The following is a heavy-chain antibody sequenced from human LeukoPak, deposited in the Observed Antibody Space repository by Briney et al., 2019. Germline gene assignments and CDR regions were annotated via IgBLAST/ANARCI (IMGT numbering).Heavy chain of an antibody. CDR3: ARGGSSSWYQDY. CDR1: GFTFSTYA. V-gene: IGHV3-30*04. Sequence: GRSLRLSCAASGFTFSTYAMHWVRQAPGKGLEPVAVISYDGRNEYYTDSVKGRFTISRDNSKNTLNLQMNSLRPEDTAVYYCARGGSSSWYQDYWGQGTLVTVSS. D-gene: IGHD6-13*01. J-gene: IGHJ4*02. CDR2: ISYDGRNE.